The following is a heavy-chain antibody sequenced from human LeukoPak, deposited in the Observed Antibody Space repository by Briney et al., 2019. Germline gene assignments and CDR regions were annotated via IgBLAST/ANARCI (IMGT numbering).Heavy chain of an antibody. D-gene: IGHD3-3*01. V-gene: IGHV4-61*01. J-gene: IGHJ5*02. CDR1: GGSVSSGSYY. CDR2: IYYSGST. Sequence: PSETLSLTCTVSGGSVSSGSYYWSWIRQPPGKGLEWIGYIYYSGSTNYNPSLKSRVTISVDTSKNQFSLKLSSVTAADTAVYYCASYGLFWSGYLNWFDPWGQGTLVTVSS. CDR3: ASYGLFWSGYLNWFDP.